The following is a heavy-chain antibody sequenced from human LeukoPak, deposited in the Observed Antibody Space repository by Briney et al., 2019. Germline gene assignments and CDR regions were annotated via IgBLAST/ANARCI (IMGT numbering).Heavy chain of an antibody. J-gene: IGHJ4*02. D-gene: IGHD3-22*01. CDR1: GFTVSSNY. CDR2: IYSGGST. CDR3: QATDYYDSSGYYPGY. Sequence: GGSLRLSCAASGFTVSSNYMSWVRQAPGKGLEWVSVIYSGGSTYYADSVKGRFTISRDNSKNTQYLQMNSLRAEDTAVYYCQATDYYDSSGYYPGYWGQGTLVTVSS. V-gene: IGHV3-66*01.